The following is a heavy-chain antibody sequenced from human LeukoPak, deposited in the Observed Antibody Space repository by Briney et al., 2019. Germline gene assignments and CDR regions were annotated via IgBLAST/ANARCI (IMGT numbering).Heavy chain of an antibody. CDR2: IYYSGST. Sequence: SETLSLTCTVSGGSISSSSYYWGWIRQPPGKELEWIGSIYYSGSTYYNPSLKSRVTISVDTSKNQFSLKLSSVTAADTAVYYCARQEGARFYCSSTSCRSRPLYFDYWGQGTLVTVSS. D-gene: IGHD2-2*01. V-gene: IGHV4-39*01. J-gene: IGHJ4*02. CDR3: ARQEGARFYCSSTSCRSRPLYFDY. CDR1: GGSISSSSYY.